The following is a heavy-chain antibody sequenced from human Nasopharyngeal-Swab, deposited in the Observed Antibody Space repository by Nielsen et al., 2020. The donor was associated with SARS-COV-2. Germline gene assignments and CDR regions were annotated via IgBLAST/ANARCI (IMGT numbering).Heavy chain of an antibody. CDR1: GFTVSSDY. Sequence: GESLKISCTASGFTVSSDYMSWVRQAPGKGLEWVSVIYSGCSTYYADSVKGRFTISRDNSKNTLYLQMNSLRAEDTAVYYCASSGEQQLVPDYWGQGTLVTVSS. V-gene: IGHV3-66*01. CDR2: IYSGCST. D-gene: IGHD6-13*01. CDR3: ASSGEQQLVPDY. J-gene: IGHJ4*02.